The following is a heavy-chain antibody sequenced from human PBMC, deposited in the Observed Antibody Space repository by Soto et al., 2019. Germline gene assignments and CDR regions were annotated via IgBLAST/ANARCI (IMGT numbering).Heavy chain of an antibody. CDR1: GFTFSSYG. D-gene: IGHD4-17*01. V-gene: IGHV3-30*18. CDR2: VSNDGRNK. Sequence: QMQLVESGGGVVQPGRSLRLSCAASGFTFSSYGMHWVRQAPGKGLEWVAVVSNDGRNKYYGDSVKGRFTISRDNSENTVHLQMNSLRADDTAVYYCVKDHSVYGDYLNYYGMDVWGQGTTVTVSS. CDR3: VKDHSVYGDYLNYYGMDV. J-gene: IGHJ6*02.